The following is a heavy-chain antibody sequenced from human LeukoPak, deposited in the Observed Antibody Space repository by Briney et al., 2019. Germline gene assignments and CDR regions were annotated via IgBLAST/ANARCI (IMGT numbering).Heavy chain of an antibody. CDR2: TSSSGSTI. CDR3: AELSITMIGGV. D-gene: IGHD3-10*02. V-gene: IGHV3-48*03. Sequence: GGSLRLSCAASGFTFSSYEMNWVRQAPGKGLEWVSYTSSSGSTIYYADSVKGRFTISRDNAKNSLYLQMNSLRAEDTAVYYCAELSITMIGGVWGKGTTVTISS. CDR1: GFTFSSYE. J-gene: IGHJ6*04.